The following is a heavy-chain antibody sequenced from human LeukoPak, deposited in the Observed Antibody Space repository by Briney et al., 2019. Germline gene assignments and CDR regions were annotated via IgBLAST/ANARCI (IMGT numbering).Heavy chain of an antibody. CDR1: GFTFSSYS. D-gene: IGHD2-15*01. J-gene: IGHJ4*02. V-gene: IGHV3-21*04. CDR2: ISSSSSYI. Sequence: GGSLRLSCAASGFTFSSYSMNWVRQAPGKGLEWVSSISSSSSYIYYADSVKGRFTISRDNAQNSLYLQMNSLRAEDTAIYYCTKVTSTGSCYQSDYWGQGTLVTVSS. CDR3: TKVTSTGSCYQSDY.